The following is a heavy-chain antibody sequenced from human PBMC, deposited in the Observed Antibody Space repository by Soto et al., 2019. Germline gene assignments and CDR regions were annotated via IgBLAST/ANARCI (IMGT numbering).Heavy chain of an antibody. CDR1: GFTFSDFS. J-gene: IGHJ4*02. V-gene: IGHV3-48*01. CDR3: TRDHLWASDF. Sequence: HPGGSLRLSCAASGFTFSDFSMNWVRQAPGKGLEWITYIRNTGAPICYADSVKGRFAVSRDNARNSLYLQMNSLRAEDSAVYYCTRDHLWASDFWGLGTLVTVSS. D-gene: IGHD3-3*02. CDR2: IRNTGAPI.